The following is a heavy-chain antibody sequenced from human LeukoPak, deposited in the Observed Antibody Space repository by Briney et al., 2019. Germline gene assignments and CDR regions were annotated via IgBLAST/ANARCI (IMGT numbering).Heavy chain of an antibody. D-gene: IGHD6-13*01. CDR2: INPSGGST. V-gene: IGHV1-46*01. CDR1: GYTFTSYY. J-gene: IGHJ4*02. Sequence: GASVKVSCKASGYTFTSYYMHWVRQAPGQGLEWMGIINPSGGSTSCAQKFQGRVTMTRDTSTSTVYMELSSLRSEDTAVYYCARSIAAAGYFDYWGQGTLVTVSS. CDR3: ARSIAAAGYFDY.